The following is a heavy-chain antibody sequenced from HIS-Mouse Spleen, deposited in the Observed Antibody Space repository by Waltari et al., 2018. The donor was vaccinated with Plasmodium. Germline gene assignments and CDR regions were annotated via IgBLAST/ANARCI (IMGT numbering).Heavy chain of an antibody. J-gene: IGHJ3*02. V-gene: IGHV3-15*01. CDR2: MKRKKDGGTT. CDR3: TTGLGAFDI. Sequence: EVQLVESGGGLVKPGGSHRLSCAASGFTFSNAWMSWVRQAPGKGLEWVGRMKRKKDGGTTDYAAPVKGRFTNSRDDSKNTLYLQMNSLKTEDTAVYYCTTGLGAFDIWGQGTMVTVAS. CDR1: GFTFSNAW.